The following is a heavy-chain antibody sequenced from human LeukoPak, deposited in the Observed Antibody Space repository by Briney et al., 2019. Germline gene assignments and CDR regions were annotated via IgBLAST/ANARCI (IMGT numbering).Heavy chain of an antibody. CDR2: ISAYNGNT. V-gene: IGHV1-18*01. D-gene: IGHD3-10*01. Sequence: ASVKVSCKASGYTFTSYGISWVRQAPGQGLEWMGWISAYNGNTNYAQKLQGRVTMTTDTSTSTAYTELRSLRSDDTAVYYCARGDYYGSGSYYRYGMDVWGQGTTVTVSS. J-gene: IGHJ6*02. CDR3: ARGDYYGSGSYYRYGMDV. CDR1: GYTFTSYG.